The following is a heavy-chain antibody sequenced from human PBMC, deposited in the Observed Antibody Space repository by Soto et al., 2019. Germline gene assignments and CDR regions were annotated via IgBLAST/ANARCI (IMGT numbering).Heavy chain of an antibody. CDR2: IGTSGTNI. D-gene: IGHD4-4*01. J-gene: IGHJ4*02. Sequence: QVPLVESGGGLVKPGGSLTLSCAASGFTFSDYYMTWIRQAPGKGLEWVSYIGTSGTNIYYADSVRGRFTISRDNARNSLYLQMNSLKAEDTAVYYCAKGGFSNYGTVDHWGQGTLVTVSS. V-gene: IGHV3-11*01. CDR1: GFTFSDYY. CDR3: AKGGFSNYGTVDH.